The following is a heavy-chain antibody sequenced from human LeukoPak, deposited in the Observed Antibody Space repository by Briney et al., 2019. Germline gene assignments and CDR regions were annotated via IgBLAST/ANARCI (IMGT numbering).Heavy chain of an antibody. CDR2: INHSGST. Sequence: SETLSLTCAVYGGSFSGYYWSWIRQPPGKGLEWIGEINHSGSTNYNPSLKSRVTISVDTSKNQFSLKLSSVTAADTAVYYCARGRIYDSYWYFDLWGRGTLVTVSS. CDR3: ARGRIYDSYWYFDL. CDR1: GGSFSGYY. J-gene: IGHJ2*01. V-gene: IGHV4-34*01. D-gene: IGHD5/OR15-5a*01.